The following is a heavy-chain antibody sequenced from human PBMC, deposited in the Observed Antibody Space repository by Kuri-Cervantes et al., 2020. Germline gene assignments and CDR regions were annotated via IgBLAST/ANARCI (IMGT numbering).Heavy chain of an antibody. Sequence: GESLKISCAASGFTFSDYSMNWVRQAPGKGLEWVSYISSTSIAIYYADSVKGRFTISRDNAKNSLYLQMNSLKTEDTALYYCTRHTQDDSYGYVDAFDIWGQGTMVTVSS. V-gene: IGHV3-48*01. D-gene: IGHD5-18*01. J-gene: IGHJ3*02. CDR1: GFTFSDYS. CDR3: TRHTQDDSYGYVDAFDI. CDR2: ISSTSIAI.